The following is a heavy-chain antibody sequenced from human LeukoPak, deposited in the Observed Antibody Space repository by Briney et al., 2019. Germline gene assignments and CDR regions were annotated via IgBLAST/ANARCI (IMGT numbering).Heavy chain of an antibody. V-gene: IGHV3-30*03. J-gene: IGHJ3*02. CDR3: AREYCSSTSCSDDAFDI. D-gene: IGHD2-2*01. CDR1: GFTFSSYG. CDR2: ISYDGSNK. Sequence: PGGSLRLSCAASGFTFSSYGMHRVRQAPGKGLEWVAVISYDGSNKYYADSVKGRFTISRDNSKNTLYLQMNSLRAEDTAVYYCAREYCSSTSCSDDAFDIWGQGTMVTVSS.